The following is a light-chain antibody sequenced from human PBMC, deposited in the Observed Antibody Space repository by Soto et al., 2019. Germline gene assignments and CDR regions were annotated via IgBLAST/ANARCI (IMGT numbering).Light chain of an antibody. CDR3: QQYGSSPWT. J-gene: IGKJ1*01. CDR1: QSVSSSY. V-gene: IGKV3-20*01. Sequence: IVLTQSPGTLSLSPGERATLSCRTSQSVSSSYLVWHQQKPGQAPRLLIYAASSRATGIPDRFSGSGSGTDFTLTISRLEPEDFAVYYCQQYGSSPWTFGQGTKVDIK. CDR2: AAS.